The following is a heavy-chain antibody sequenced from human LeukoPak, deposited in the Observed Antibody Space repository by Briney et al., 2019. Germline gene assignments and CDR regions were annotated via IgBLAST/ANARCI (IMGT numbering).Heavy chain of an antibody. CDR2: INAGNGNT. J-gene: IGHJ6*03. V-gene: IGHV1-3*03. D-gene: IGHD6-13*01. CDR3: ARGSAAAGTYYYMDV. CDR1: GYTFTSYA. Sequence: ASVKVSCKASGYTFTSYAMHWVRQAPGQRLEWMGWINAGNGNTKYSQEFQGRVTITRDTSASTAYMELGSLRSEDMAVYYCARGSAAAGTYYYMDVWGKGTTVTVSS.